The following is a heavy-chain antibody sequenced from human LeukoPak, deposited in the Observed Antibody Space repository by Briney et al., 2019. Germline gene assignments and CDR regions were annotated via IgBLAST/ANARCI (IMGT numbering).Heavy chain of an antibody. D-gene: IGHD2-2*01. Sequence: QPGGSLRLSCAASGFTFSNYAMTWVRLAPGKGLEWVSGISDSGGSTYDGDSVKGRFTISRDNSKNTLYLQMNNLRAEDTAVYYCAKRFCSGSSCFFLESEFFQHWGQGTLVTVSS. CDR1: GFTFSNYA. V-gene: IGHV3-23*01. CDR2: ISDSGGST. J-gene: IGHJ1*01. CDR3: AKRFCSGSSCFFLESEFFQH.